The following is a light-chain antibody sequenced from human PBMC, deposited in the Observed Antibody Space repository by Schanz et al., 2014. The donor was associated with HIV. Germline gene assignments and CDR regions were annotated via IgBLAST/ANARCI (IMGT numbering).Light chain of an antibody. CDR3: SSYAGSNNLV. Sequence: QSVLTQPASVSGSPGQSVTISCTGTSGDVGGYDYVSWYQQHPGKAPKLIISEVNKRPSGVPDRFSGSKSGNTASLTVSGLQAEDEADYYCSSYAGSNNLVFGGGTKLTVL. V-gene: IGLV2-8*01. J-gene: IGLJ2*01. CDR2: EVN. CDR1: SGDVGGYDY.